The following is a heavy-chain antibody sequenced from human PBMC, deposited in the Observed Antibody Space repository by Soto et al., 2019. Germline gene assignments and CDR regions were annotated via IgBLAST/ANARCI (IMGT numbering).Heavy chain of an antibody. V-gene: IGHV4-4*07. J-gene: IGHJ4*02. D-gene: IGHD5-12*01. Sequence: NPSETLSLTCTVSGGSINTFYWSWVRQPAGKGLEWIGRIFSSGSTSFNPSLESRVAMSVDTSKNHFSLNLCSVTAADMAVYYCAREGSYSAYNFAHGIQLWSFDFWGQGALVTVSS. CDR2: IFSSGST. CDR1: GGSINTFY. CDR3: AREGSYSAYNFAHGIQLWSFDF.